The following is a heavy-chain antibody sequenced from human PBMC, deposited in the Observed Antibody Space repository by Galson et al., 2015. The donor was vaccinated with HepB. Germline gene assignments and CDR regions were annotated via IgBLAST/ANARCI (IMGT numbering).Heavy chain of an antibody. CDR2: ISGSGGST. J-gene: IGHJ4*02. CDR3: AKSQGWAADFDY. D-gene: IGHD1-26*01. Sequence: SLRLSCATSGFTFSTYAMSWVRQAPGKGLEWVSSISGSGGSTYYADSVKGRLTISRDNSKNTLYMQMNSLRAEDTAVYYCAKSQGWAADFDYWGQGTLVTVSS. CDR1: GFTFSTYA. V-gene: IGHV3-23*01.